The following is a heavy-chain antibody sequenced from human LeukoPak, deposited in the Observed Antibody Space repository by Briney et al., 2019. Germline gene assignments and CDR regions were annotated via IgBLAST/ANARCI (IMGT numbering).Heavy chain of an antibody. CDR2: IYHSGST. CDR3: ARPRYCSGGSCPDAFDI. Sequence: SETLSLTCAVSGYSISSGYYWGWIRQPPGKGLEWIGSIYHSGSTYYNPSLKSRVTISVDTSKNQFSLKLSSVTAADTAVYYCARPRYCSGGSCPDAFDIWGQGTMVTASS. D-gene: IGHD2-15*01. CDR1: GYSISSGYY. V-gene: IGHV4-38-2*01. J-gene: IGHJ3*02.